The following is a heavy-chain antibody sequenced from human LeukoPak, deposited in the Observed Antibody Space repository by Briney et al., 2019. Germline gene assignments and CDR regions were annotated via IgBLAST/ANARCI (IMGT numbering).Heavy chain of an antibody. V-gene: IGHV3-7*01. CDR3: ARYRHCGGDCYPLDC. Sequence: GGSLRLSCAASGFTLSTYYMSWVRQAPGKGLEWVANIRQDGRETSYVDSVKGRFTIPRDSAKNSLYLQMNTLRAEDTAMYYCARYRHCGGDCYPLDCWGQGTLVTVSS. D-gene: IGHD2-21*02. CDR1: GFTLSTYY. J-gene: IGHJ4*02. CDR2: IRQDGRET.